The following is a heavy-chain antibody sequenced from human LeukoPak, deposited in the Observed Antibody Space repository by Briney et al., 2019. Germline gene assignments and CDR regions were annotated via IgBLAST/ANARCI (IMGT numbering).Heavy chain of an antibody. Sequence: GASVKVSCKASGYTFTSYDINWVRQATGQGLEWMGWISAYNGNTNYAQKLQGRVTMTTDTSTSTAYMELRSLRSDDTAVYYCATQLLGGYSYGTYYFDYWGQGTLVTVSS. CDR1: GYTFTSYD. V-gene: IGHV1-18*01. CDR3: ATQLLGGYSYGTYYFDY. J-gene: IGHJ4*02. CDR2: ISAYNGNT. D-gene: IGHD5-18*01.